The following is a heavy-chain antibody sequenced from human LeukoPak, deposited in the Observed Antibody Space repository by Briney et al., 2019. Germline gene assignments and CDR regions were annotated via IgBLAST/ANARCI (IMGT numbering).Heavy chain of an antibody. CDR2: IYYSGST. V-gene: IGHV4-59*13. CDR3: ARTYSGSYKGYFQH. Sequence: SETLSLTCTVSGGSISSYYWSWIRQPPGKGLEWLGYIYYSGSTNYNPSLKSRVTISVDTSKSQFSLKLSSVTAADTAVYYCARTYSGSYKGYFQHWGQGTLVTVSS. J-gene: IGHJ1*01. CDR1: GGSISSYY. D-gene: IGHD1-26*01.